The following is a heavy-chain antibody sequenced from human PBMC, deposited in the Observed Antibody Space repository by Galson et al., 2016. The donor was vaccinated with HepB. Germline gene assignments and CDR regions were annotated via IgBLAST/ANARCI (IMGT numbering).Heavy chain of an antibody. V-gene: IGHV3-48*04. D-gene: IGHD6-6*01. Sequence: SLRLSCAGSGFALSSYRVNWVRQAPGKGLEWLSFISSSSDMKYYADSVKGRFTISRDNAKNSVYLRMNSLRVEDTAVYYCAREGFGPARLAYWGQGTLVTVPS. CDR3: AREGFGPARLAY. J-gene: IGHJ4*02. CDR1: GFALSSYR. CDR2: ISSSSDMK.